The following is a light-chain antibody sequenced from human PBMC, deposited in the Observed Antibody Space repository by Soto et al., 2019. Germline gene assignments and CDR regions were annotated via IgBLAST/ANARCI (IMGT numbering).Light chain of an antibody. CDR2: EVS. CDR3: CSYAGSSTFV. J-gene: IGLJ1*01. V-gene: IGLV2-23*02. Sequence: QPALTQPASVSGSPGRSITISCTGTSSDVGSYNLVSWYKQHPGKAPKLMIYEVSERPSGVSNRFSGSRSGNTASLTISGLQAEDEADYYCCSYAGSSTFVLGTGTKVTVL. CDR1: SSDVGSYNL.